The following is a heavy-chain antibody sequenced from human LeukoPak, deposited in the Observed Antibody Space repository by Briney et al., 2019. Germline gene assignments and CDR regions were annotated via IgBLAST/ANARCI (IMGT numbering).Heavy chain of an antibody. D-gene: IGHD6-19*01. CDR1: GGTFSSYA. Sequence: SVKVSCKASGGTFSSYAISWVRQAPGQGLEWMGGIIPIFGTANYAQKFQGRVTITADESTSTAYMELSSLRSEDTAVYYCARDLRGSSGWYGFDYYYYGMDVWGQGTTVTVSS. CDR2: IIPIFGTA. CDR3: ARDLRGSSGWYGFDYYYYGMDV. V-gene: IGHV1-69*01. J-gene: IGHJ6*02.